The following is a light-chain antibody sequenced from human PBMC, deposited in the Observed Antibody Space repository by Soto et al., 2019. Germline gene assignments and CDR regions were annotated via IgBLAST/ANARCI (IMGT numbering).Light chain of an antibody. CDR1: SSDVGAYNY. CDR3: FSFTTDWTHV. Sequence: QPASVSGSPGQSITISCTGTSSDVGAYNYVSWFQQHPGKAPTLIISEVSNRPSGVSNRFSGSKSGNAASLTISGLQAEDEADYFCFSFTTDWTHVFGTGTKLTVL. V-gene: IGLV2-14*01. J-gene: IGLJ1*01. CDR2: EVS.